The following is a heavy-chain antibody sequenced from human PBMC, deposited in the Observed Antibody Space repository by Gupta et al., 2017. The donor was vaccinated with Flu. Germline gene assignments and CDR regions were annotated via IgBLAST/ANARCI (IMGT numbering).Heavy chain of an antibody. CDR1: GFTFSSYA. D-gene: IGHD3-3*01. J-gene: IGHJ6*03. CDR3: AKDGNYDFWSGWSINYYYYYYYMDV. CDR2: ISGSGGST. V-gene: IGHV3-23*01. Sequence: EVQLLESGGGLVQPGGSLRLSCAASGFTFSSYAMSWVRQAPGKGLEWVSAISGSGGSTYYADSVKGRFTISRDNAKNTLYLQMNSLRAEDTAVYYCAKDGNYDFWSGWSINYYYYYYYMDVWGKGTTVTVSS.